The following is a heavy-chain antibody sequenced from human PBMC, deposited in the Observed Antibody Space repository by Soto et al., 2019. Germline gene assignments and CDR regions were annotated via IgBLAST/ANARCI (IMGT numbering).Heavy chain of an antibody. D-gene: IGHD5-18*01. CDR1: GFSISNYW. CDR2: ITEDGSEE. V-gene: IGHV3-7*03. J-gene: IGHJ4*02. CDR3: ARDGLEMATAFTFHY. Sequence: GGSLRLSCAASGFSISNYWMSWVRQGPGQGLEWVANITEDGSEEYYVDSVKGRFTISRDNAKNSLYLQMNSLSAGDTGMYYCARDGLEMATAFTFHYWGQGALVAVYS.